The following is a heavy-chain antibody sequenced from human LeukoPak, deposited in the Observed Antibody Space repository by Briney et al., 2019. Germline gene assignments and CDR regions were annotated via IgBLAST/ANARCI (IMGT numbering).Heavy chain of an antibody. CDR2: IYYSGST. J-gene: IGHJ5*02. V-gene: IGHV4-39*01. D-gene: IGHD2-15*01. CDR3: ARLYVVVVAATLYNWFDP. Sequence: PSETLSLTCTVSGGSISSSSYYWGWIRQPPGTGLEGIGSIYYSGSTYYNPSLKSRVTISVDTSKNQFSLKLSSVTAADTAVYYCARLYVVVVAATLYNWFDPWGHGTLVTVSS. CDR1: GGSISSSSYY.